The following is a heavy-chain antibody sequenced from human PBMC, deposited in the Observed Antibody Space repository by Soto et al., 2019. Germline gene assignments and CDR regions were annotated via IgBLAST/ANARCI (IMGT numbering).Heavy chain of an antibody. CDR2: IYYSGST. Sequence: PSETLSLTCTVSGGSISSSRYYWGWIRQPPGKGRKRIGSIYYSGSTYYNPSLKSRVNISVDKSKNQFSLKLSSVTAADTAVYYCARLNRLGAIDYWGQGTLVTVSS. D-gene: IGHD1-26*01. V-gene: IGHV4-39*07. CDR1: GGSISSSRYY. CDR3: ARLNRLGAIDY. J-gene: IGHJ4*02.